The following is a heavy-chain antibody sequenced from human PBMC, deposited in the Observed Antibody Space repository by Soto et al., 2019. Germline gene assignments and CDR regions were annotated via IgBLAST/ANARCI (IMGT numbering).Heavy chain of an antibody. V-gene: IGHV3-30*18. CDR2: ISYDGSNK. Sequence: QVQLVESGGGVVQPGRSLRLSCAASGFTFSSYGMHWVRQAPGKGLEWVAVISYDGSNKYYADSVKGRFTISRDNSKNTLYLQMNSLRAEDTAVYYCAKVDYGDYAGLDYWGQGTLVTVSS. J-gene: IGHJ4*02. D-gene: IGHD4-17*01. CDR1: GFTFSSYG. CDR3: AKVDYGDYAGLDY.